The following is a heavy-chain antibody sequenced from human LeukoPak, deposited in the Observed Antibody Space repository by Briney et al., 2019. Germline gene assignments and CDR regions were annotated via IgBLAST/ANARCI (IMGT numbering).Heavy chain of an antibody. J-gene: IGHJ3*02. D-gene: IGHD5-24*01. V-gene: IGHV1-46*03. CDR1: GYTFTSYY. CDR3: ARDLKRWLQSDAFDI. Sequence: GASVKVSCKASGYTFTSYYMHWVRQAPGQGLEWMGIINPSGGSTSYAQKFQGRVTMTRDTSTSTVYMELSSLRSEDTAVYYCARDLKRWLQSDAFDIWGQGIVVTVSS. CDR2: INPSGGST.